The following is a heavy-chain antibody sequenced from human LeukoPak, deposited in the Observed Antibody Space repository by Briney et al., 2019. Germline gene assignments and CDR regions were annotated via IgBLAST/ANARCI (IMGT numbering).Heavy chain of an antibody. CDR2: FDPEDGET. J-gene: IGHJ4*02. Sequence: ASVKVSCKVSGYTLTELSMHWVRQAPGKGLEWMGGFDPEDGETIYAQKFQGRVTMTEDTSTDTAYMELSSLRSEDTAVYYCARVVPPTDYGSGSYFWDPYYFDYWGQGTLVTVSS. V-gene: IGHV1-24*01. CDR1: GYTLTELS. CDR3: ARVVPPTDYGSGSYFWDPYYFDY. D-gene: IGHD3-10*01.